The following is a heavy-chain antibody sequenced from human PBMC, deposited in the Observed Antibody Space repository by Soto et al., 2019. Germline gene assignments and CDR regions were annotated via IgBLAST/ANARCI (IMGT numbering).Heavy chain of an antibody. Sequence: ASVKVSCKASGYTFTSYYMHWVRQAPGQGLEWMGIINPSGGSTSYAQKFQGRVTMTRDTSTSTVYMELSSLRSEDTAVYYCARVFRKTPYYDILTGSGPFDPWCQGTLVTVSS. CDR3: ARVFRKTPYYDILTGSGPFDP. CDR1: GYTFTSYY. D-gene: IGHD3-9*01. J-gene: IGHJ5*02. V-gene: IGHV1-46*01. CDR2: INPSGGST.